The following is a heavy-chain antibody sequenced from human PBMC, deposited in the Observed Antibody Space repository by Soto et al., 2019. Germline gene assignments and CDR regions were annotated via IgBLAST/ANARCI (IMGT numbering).Heavy chain of an antibody. V-gene: IGHV3-74*01. D-gene: IGHD3-10*01. J-gene: IGHJ4*02. CDR1: GFSFSHYW. CDR3: ADSWLPTSY. CDR2: ISPDGRTT. Sequence: GGSLRLSCAASGFSFSHYWMHWVRQAPGKGLVWVSRISPDGRTTTYADSVKGRFTISRDNAKSTLYLQMNSLTVEDGAVYCCADSWLPTSYWGPGTLVTVSS.